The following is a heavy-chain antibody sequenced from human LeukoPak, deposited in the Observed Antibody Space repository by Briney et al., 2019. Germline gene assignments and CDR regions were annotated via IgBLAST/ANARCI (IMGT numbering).Heavy chain of an antibody. CDR2: IKGDASEK. CDR3: ARDITAVAGH. J-gene: IGHJ4*02. Sequence: GGSLRLSCAVSGFNINNYWMTWYRQAPGKGLECVAHIKGDASEKYYVDSVKGRFTISRDNAKNSLYLQMNSLRAEDTAVYYCARDITAVAGHWGQGTLVTVSS. D-gene: IGHD6-19*01. V-gene: IGHV3-7*01. CDR1: GFNINNYW.